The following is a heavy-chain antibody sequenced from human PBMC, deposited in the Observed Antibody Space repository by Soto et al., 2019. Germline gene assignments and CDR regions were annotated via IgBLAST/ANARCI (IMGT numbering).Heavy chain of an antibody. V-gene: IGHV4-59*01. CDR2: IYYSGST. CDR1: GGSISSYY. D-gene: IGHD6-13*01. J-gene: IGHJ2*01. Sequence: QVQLQESGPGLVKPSETLSLTCTVSGGSISSYYWSWIRQPPGKGLEWIGYIYYSGSTNYNPSLKSRVTISVDTSKNQFSLKLSSVTAADTAVYYCARLAAAGTGRRTNYWYFDLWGRGTLVTVSS. CDR3: ARLAAAGTGRRTNYWYFDL.